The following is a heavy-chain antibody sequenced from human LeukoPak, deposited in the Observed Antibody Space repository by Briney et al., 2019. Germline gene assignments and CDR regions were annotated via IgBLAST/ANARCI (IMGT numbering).Heavy chain of an antibody. CDR1: GFSFGSFA. V-gene: IGHV3-23*01. Sequence: PGGSLRLSCAASGFSFGSFAMSWVRQAPGKGLEWVSGIIGSGGTTFYADSVKGRFTISRDNSKNTLYLQMNSLRAEATAIYYCAKKEGDPSSSWYMDVWGKGTTVTVSS. CDR2: IIGSGGTT. J-gene: IGHJ6*03. D-gene: IGHD2-21*01. CDR3: AKKEGDPSSSWYMDV.